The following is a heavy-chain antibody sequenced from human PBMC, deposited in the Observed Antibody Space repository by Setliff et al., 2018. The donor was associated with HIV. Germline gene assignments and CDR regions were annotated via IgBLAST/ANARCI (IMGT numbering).Heavy chain of an antibody. CDR1: GFTVSSHY. CDR2: IYSDGST. V-gene: IGHV3-66*02. D-gene: IGHD3-22*01. CDR3: ARVRLYSSALDC. J-gene: IGHJ4*02. Sequence: LRLSCAASGFTVSSHYMSWVRQAPGKGLEWVSTIYSDGSTYHADSVKGRFTLSRDTSKNTLSLQMNSLRPEDTAVFYCARVRLYSSALDCWGQGTLVTVS.